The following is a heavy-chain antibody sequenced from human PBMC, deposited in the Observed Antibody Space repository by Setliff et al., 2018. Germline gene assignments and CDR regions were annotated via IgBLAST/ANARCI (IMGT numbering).Heavy chain of an antibody. CDR3: FGAGTCSY. J-gene: IGHJ4*02. CDR1: GFTFSNLW. Sequence: GSLRLSCAASGFTFSNLWMAWVRQVPGKGLEWVANINEEGSAKFYVDSVKGRFTISRDNAKNSLSLQMNSLRTEDTAVYYCFGAGTCSYWGQGTQVTVSS. V-gene: IGHV3-7*01. CDR2: INEEGSAK. D-gene: IGHD3-10*01.